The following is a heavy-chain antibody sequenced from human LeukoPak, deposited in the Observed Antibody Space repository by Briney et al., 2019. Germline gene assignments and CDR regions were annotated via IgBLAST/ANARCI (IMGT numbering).Heavy chain of an antibody. V-gene: IGHV4-59*11. CDR2: IYYGGST. CDR3: ATSAYYYYMDV. J-gene: IGHJ6*03. Sequence: SETLSLTCAVSGGSINSHYWSWIRQSPGEGLEWIGYIYYGGSTNYNPSLKSRVTISVDTSKSQFSLNLSSVTAADAAVYYCATSAYYYYMDVWGEGTTVTVSS. CDR1: GGSINSHY.